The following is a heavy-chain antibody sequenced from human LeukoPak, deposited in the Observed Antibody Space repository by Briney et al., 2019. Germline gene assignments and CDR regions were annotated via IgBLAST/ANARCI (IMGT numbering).Heavy chain of an antibody. CDR1: GGSISRSSYY. J-gene: IGHJ3*02. CDR2: ICHSGST. V-gene: IGHV4-30-2*01. Sequence: SSETLSLTCTVSGGSISRSSYYWSWIRQPPGKGLEWIGNICHSGSTYYDPSLKSRVTISVDRSNNQFSLKLTSVTAADTAVYYCARAFPFDDYGDPDAFDIWGQGTMVTVSS. CDR3: ARAFPFDDYGDPDAFDI. D-gene: IGHD4-17*01.